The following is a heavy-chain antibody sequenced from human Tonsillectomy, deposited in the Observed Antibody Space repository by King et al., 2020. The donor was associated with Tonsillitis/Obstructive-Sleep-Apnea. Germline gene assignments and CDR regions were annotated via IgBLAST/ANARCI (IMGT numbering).Heavy chain of an antibody. CDR2: IYYSGST. V-gene: IGHV4-59*08. J-gene: IGHJ3*02. CDR1: GGSISSYY. D-gene: IGHD1-26*01. Sequence: QLQESGPGLVKPSETLSLTCTVSGGSISSYYWSWIRQPPGKGLEWIGYIYYSGSTNYNPSLKSRVTISVDTSKNQFSLKLSSVTAADTALYYCARVGAINSFDIWGQGTMVTVSS. CDR3: ARVGAINSFDI.